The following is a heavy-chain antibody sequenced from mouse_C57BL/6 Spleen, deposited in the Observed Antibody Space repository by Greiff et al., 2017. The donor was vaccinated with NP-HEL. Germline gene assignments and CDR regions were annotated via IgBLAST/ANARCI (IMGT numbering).Heavy chain of an antibody. V-gene: IGHV5-15*01. CDR1: GFTFSDYG. Sequence: EVQLVESGGGLVQPGGSLKLSCAASGFTFSDYGMAWVRQAPRKGPEWVAFISNLAYSIYYADTVTGRFTISRENAKNTLYLEMSSLRSEDTAMYYCARRGGYDAMDYWGQGTSVTVSS. CDR3: ARRGGYDAMDY. CDR2: ISNLAYSI. J-gene: IGHJ4*01.